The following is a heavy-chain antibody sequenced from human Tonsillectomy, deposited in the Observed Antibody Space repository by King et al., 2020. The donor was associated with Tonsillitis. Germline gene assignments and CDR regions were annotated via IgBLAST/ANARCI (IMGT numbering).Heavy chain of an antibody. D-gene: IGHD6-13*01. CDR2: LSGSGSST. J-gene: IGHJ4*02. CDR3: AKDTTRTRIAAATDH. CDR1: GFTFSSYA. V-gene: IGHV3-23*04. Sequence: VQLVESGGGLVQPGGSLRLSCAASGFTFSSYAMSWVRQAPGQGLEWVSALSGSGSSTYYTDPVKGRFTISRDNPKNTLYLQINSLRAEDTAIYYCAKDTTRTRIAAATDHWGQGTLVTVSS.